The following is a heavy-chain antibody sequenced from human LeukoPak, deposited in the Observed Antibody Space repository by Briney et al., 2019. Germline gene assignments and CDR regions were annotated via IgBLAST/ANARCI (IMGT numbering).Heavy chain of an antibody. J-gene: IGHJ4*02. Sequence: SETLSLTCTVSGASISGPYWSWIRQPPGKGLEWVGYVYYNGNTNYNPSLKSRVTVSVDTSNNQFSLQLTSVTAADTAVYYCARHKNSNYYFDYWGQGTLATVSS. CDR3: ARHKNSNYYFDY. V-gene: IGHV4-59*11. D-gene: IGHD4-11*01. CDR1: GASISGPY. CDR2: VYYNGNT.